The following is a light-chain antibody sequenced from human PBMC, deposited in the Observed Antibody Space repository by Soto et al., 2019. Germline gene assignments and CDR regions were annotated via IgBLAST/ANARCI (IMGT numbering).Light chain of an antibody. CDR1: QSISRY. V-gene: IGKV1-39*01. CDR3: QQSHSSPFT. J-gene: IGKJ3*01. Sequence: DIQMTQSPSSLSASVGDRVTISCRASQSISRYLNWYQQKPGKAPKLLIYAAFSLQSGVPSRFSGSGSGTDFTLTISSLQPEDFATYYCQQSHSSPFTFGPGTKVDIK. CDR2: AAF.